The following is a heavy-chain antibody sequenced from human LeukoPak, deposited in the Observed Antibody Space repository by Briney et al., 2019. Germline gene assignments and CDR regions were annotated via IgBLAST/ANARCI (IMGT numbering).Heavy chain of an antibody. Sequence: SQTLSLTCAISGDSVSSNSAAWNWIRQSPSRGLEWLGRTYYRSKWHNDYAVSVKSRVTINPDTSKNQFSLQLKSVTPEDTAVYYCVRDFMYNTACTGCWGQGTLVTVSS. V-gene: IGHV6-1*01. CDR2: TYYRSKWHN. CDR1: GDSVSSNSAA. J-gene: IGHJ4*02. D-gene: IGHD5-18*01. CDR3: VRDFMYNTACTGC.